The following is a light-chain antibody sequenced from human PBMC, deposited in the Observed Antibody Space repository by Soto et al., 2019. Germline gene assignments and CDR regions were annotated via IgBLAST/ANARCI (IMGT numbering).Light chain of an antibody. CDR3: QQRSNCPST. V-gene: IGKV3-11*01. CDR1: QSVSGY. CDR2: DAS. J-gene: IGKJ4*01. Sequence: EIVLTPSPATLSLSPGHRATLSCRASQSVSGYLAWYQHKPGQAPRLLIYDASNRATGNPARLSGSGSGTDFTRTIASIEPEDFADYHFQQRSNCPSTCGGGTKVEI.